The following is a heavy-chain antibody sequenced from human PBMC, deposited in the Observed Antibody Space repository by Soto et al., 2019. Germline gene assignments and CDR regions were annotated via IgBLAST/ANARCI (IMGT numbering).Heavy chain of an antibody. D-gene: IGHD6-13*01. Sequence: ASVKVSCKASGYSFTSYVIHWVRQAPGQRLEWVGWINADNDNTRYSQTFQGRVTFLRDNRENTLYLQMNSLRSDDTAIYYCVRDLGQQAYSFEYWGQGAVVTVSS. CDR1: GYSFTSYV. V-gene: IGHV1-3*01. CDR3: VRDLGQQAYSFEY. CDR2: INADNDNT. J-gene: IGHJ4*02.